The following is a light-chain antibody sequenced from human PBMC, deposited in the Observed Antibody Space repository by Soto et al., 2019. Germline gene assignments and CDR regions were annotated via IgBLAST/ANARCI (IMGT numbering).Light chain of an antibody. J-gene: IGKJ4*01. CDR1: QSVSSSY. CDR3: QQYDRSLGLT. V-gene: IGKV3-20*01. Sequence: EIVLTQSPGTLSLSPGERATLSCRASQSVSSSYLAWYQQKPGQAPRLLIYGASSRATGIPDRFSGSGSATDFTLTISRLEPEDFAVYYCQQYDRSLGLTFGGGTKLEIK. CDR2: GAS.